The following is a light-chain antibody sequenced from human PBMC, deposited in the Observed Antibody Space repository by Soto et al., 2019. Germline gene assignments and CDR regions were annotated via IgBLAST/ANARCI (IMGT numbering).Light chain of an antibody. CDR3: QQSYTTPFT. CDR1: QSISSF. CDR2: AAS. Sequence: DIHMTQSPSSLSASVGDRVTITCRASQSISSFLTWYQQKPGKAPHLLIYAASPLRYGVPSRFRGSESGTEFPLTISLLQPEDVATYFCQQSYTTPFTFGQGTKVEIK. V-gene: IGKV1-39*01. J-gene: IGKJ1*01.